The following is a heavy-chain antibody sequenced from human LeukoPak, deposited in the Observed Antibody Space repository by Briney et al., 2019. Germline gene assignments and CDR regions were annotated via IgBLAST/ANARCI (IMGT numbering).Heavy chain of an antibody. D-gene: IGHD3-10*01. V-gene: IGHV1-2*02. CDR2: VNPNSGVT. CDR3: ARGSGSSGSYSASDP. Sequence: ASVKVSCKASGYTFTDYYIQWLRQAPGQGPECMGWVNPNSGVTSYAQKFQGRVTMTRDTSISTAYMELSRLRSDDTAIYYCARGSGSSGSYSASDPWGQGTLVTVSS. J-gene: IGHJ5*02. CDR1: GYTFTDYY.